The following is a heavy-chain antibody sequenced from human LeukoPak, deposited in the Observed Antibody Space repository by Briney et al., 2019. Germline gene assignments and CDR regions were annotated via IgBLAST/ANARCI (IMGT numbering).Heavy chain of an antibody. D-gene: IGHD3-22*01. V-gene: IGHV7-4-1*02. J-gene: IGHJ4*02. CDR3: ASCNDSSGYFAY. CDR2: VNTHTGNP. Sequence: ASVKVSCKPSGYTFTDYAINWVRQAPGQGLEYMGWVNTHTGNPTYAQGFTGRFVFSSDSSVSTAYLQITSLKADDSAIYFCASCNDSSGYFAYWGQGTLVTVSS. CDR1: GYTFTDYA.